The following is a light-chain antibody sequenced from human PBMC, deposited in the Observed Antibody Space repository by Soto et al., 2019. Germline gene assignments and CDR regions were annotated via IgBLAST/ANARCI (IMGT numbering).Light chain of an antibody. CDR3: QQCNSWPQWT. CDR1: QSVSSSY. CDR2: DAS. J-gene: IGKJ1*01. Sequence: EIVLTQSPATLSLSPGERATLSCGAIQSVSSSYLAWYQQKPGLAPRLLIYDASSRATGIPDRFSGSGSGTDFTLTISSLEPEDFAVYYCQQCNSWPQWTFGQGTKVDIK. V-gene: IGKV3D-20*01.